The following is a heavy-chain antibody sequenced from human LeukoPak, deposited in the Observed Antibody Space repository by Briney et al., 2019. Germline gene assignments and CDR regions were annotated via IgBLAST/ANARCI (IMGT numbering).Heavy chain of an antibody. CDR2: LYTSGST. J-gene: IGHJ4*02. V-gene: IGHV4-4*07. Sequence: RXXAXKGXXXXGRLYTSGSTNYSPSLTSRGTMSVDTSKSKFALKLSSVTAADTAVYYCARGPTYGSGSFIDYWGQGTLVTVSS. D-gene: IGHD3-10*01. CDR3: ARGPTYGSGSFIDY.